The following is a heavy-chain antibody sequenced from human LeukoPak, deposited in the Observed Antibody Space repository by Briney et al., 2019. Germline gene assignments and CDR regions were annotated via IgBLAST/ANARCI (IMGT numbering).Heavy chain of an antibody. CDR2: IRVSDGYT. CDR3: ARVAGSYFFRFFDF. D-gene: IGHD1-26*01. J-gene: IGHJ4*02. Sequence: GGSLRLSCAASGFTFDNYAMTWVRQAPGKGLEWVSAIRVSDGYTYYADSVQGRFIISRDKSKNTVSLQMNSLTGDDTALYYCARVAGSYFFRFFDFGGRGTVVIVSS. V-gene: IGHV3-23*01. CDR1: GFTFDNYA.